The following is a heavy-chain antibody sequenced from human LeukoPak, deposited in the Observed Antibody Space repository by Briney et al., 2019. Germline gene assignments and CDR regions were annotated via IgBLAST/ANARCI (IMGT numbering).Heavy chain of an antibody. Sequence: ASVKVSCKASGYTFTSYDINWVRQATGQGLEWMGWMNLNSGNTSYAQKFQGRVTMTRDTSTSTVYMELSSLRSEDTAVFYCARIHKYCNDGVCSDYWGQGTLVTVSS. J-gene: IGHJ4*02. CDR3: ARIHKYCNDGVCSDY. CDR1: GYTFTSYD. V-gene: IGHV1-8*01. CDR2: MNLNSGNT. D-gene: IGHD2-8*01.